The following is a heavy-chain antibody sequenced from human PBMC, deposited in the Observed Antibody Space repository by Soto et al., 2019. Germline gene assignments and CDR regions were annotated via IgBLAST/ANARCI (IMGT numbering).Heavy chain of an antibody. CDR3: AKVEPYETGP. Sequence: EVQLLESGGGLVQPGGSLRLSCAASGFTFSSYAMSWVRQAPGKGLEWVSAISGSGGSTYYADSVKGRFTISRDNSKNTLYLQMNSXXXXXXXXYYCAKVEPYETGPWGQGTLVTVSS. CDR1: GFTFSSYA. J-gene: IGHJ5*02. D-gene: IGHD2-8*01. V-gene: IGHV3-23*01. CDR2: ISGSGGST.